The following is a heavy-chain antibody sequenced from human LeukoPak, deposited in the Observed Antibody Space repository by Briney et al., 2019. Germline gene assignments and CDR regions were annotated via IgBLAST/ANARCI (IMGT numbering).Heavy chain of an antibody. J-gene: IGHJ5*02. CDR3: ARDRYSSSWYVPFDP. D-gene: IGHD6-13*01. Sequence: PSETLSLTCTVSGGSISSYYWSWIRQPPGKGLEWIGYIYYSGSTNYNPSLKRRVTISVDTSKNQFSLKLSSVTAADTAVYYCARDRYSSSWYVPFDPWGQGTLVAVSS. CDR2: IYYSGST. CDR1: GGSISSYY. V-gene: IGHV4-59*01.